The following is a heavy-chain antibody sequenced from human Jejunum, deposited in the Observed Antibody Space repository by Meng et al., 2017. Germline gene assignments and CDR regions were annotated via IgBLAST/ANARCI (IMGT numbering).Heavy chain of an antibody. CDR3: ARDWGCRDGSCFSGLLEY. Sequence: QLQLQESGQGLVNPSGSLSLTCGASAGSISSSNRWSWVRQSPGKGLEWIGEMYHGGDTIYNPSLETRVTISTDTSRNEFSLKLRSVTAADTAVYYCARDWGCRDGSCFSGLLEYWGQGILVTVSS. J-gene: IGHJ4*02. V-gene: IGHV4-4*02. CDR1: AGSISSSNR. D-gene: IGHD2-15*01. CDR2: MYHGGDT.